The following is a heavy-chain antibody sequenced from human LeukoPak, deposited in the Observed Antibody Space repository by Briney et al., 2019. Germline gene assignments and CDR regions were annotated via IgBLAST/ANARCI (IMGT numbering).Heavy chain of an antibody. CDR3: ARQISDYYYYYMDV. D-gene: IGHD2/OR15-2a*01. CDR1: GGSISTSAFD. CDR2: IYDSGNE. J-gene: IGHJ6*03. Sequence: PSETLSLTCTVSGGSISTSAFDWGWIRQPRGKGLEWIGSIYDSGNEFYNPSLKSRVTISADTSKNQFSLKLNSVPAADTAMYYCARQISDYYYYYMDVWGEGITVTVSS. V-gene: IGHV4-39*01.